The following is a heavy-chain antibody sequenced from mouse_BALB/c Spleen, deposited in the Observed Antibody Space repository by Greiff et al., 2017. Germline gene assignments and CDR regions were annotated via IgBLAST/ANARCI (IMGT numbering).Heavy chain of an antibody. D-gene: IGHD2-14*01. J-gene: IGHJ2*01. Sequence: QVQLQQPGAELVRPGASVKLSCKASGYTFTSYWINWVKQRPGQGLEWIGNIYPSDSYTNYNQKFKDKATLTVDKSSSTAYMQLSSPTSEDSAVYYCTRSAVRREAHFDYWGQGTTLTVSS. CDR3: TRSAVRREAHFDY. CDR1: GYTFTSYW. CDR2: IYPSDSYT. V-gene: IGHV1-69*02.